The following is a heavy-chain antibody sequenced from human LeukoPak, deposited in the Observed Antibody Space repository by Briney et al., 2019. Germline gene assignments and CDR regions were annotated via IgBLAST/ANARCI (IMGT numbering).Heavy chain of an antibody. J-gene: IGHJ4*02. V-gene: IGHV3-20*04. CDR3: ARGTFSPQGSYYGH. Sequence: GGSLRLSCVASGFSFDDYGMFWVRQTPGKGLEWVSGISWNGGNIGYADSVKGRFTISRDTSKNTLSLQMNSLRVEDTALYYCARGTFSPQGSYYGHWGQGTRVTVSS. CDR2: ISWNGGNI. CDR1: GFSFDDYG. D-gene: IGHD3-10*01.